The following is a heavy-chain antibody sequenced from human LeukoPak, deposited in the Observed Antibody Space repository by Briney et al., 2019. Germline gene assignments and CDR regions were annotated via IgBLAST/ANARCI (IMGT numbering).Heavy chain of an antibody. V-gene: IGHV4-61*02. D-gene: IGHD3-9*01. CDR1: GGSISSGSYY. Sequence: SQTLSLTCTVSGGSISSGSYYWSWIRQPAGKGLEWIGRIYTSGSTNYNPSLKSRATISVDTSKNEFSLKVSSVTAADSAIYYCARQLHTRYFDYLEEVDPWGQGTLVTVSS. CDR2: IYTSGST. CDR3: ARQLHTRYFDYLEEVDP. J-gene: IGHJ5*02.